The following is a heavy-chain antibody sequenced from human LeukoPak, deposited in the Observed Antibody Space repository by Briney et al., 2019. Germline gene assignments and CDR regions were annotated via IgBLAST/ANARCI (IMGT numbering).Heavy chain of an antibody. V-gene: IGHV3-23*01. CDR3: AKDGEYCTSTSCYPDYSDY. CDR1: GFTFSSYA. CDR2: ISVSGSST. D-gene: IGHD2-2*01. J-gene: IGHJ4*02. Sequence: GGSLRLSCAASGFTFSSYAMNWVRQAPGKGLEWVSVISVSGSSTSYADSVKGRFTISRDNSKNTLYLQMNSLRAEDTALYYCAKDGEYCTSTSCYPDYSDYWGQGTLVTVSS.